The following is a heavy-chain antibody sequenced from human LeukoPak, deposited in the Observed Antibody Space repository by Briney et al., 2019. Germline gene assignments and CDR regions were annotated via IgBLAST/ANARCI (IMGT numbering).Heavy chain of an antibody. D-gene: IGHD2-21*01. Sequence: SETLSLTCPVSGCSISSNYWSWIRKPPGKGLKWSGYIYTSGSTNYNPSLKRPVTTSVDTFKKQFSLKLSSVTAANTAVYFAVSPSPYYYYMDVWGQGTTVTVSS. CDR2: IYTSGST. V-gene: IGHV4-4*09. CDR1: GCSISSNY. J-gene: IGHJ6*03. CDR3: VSPSPYYYYMDV.